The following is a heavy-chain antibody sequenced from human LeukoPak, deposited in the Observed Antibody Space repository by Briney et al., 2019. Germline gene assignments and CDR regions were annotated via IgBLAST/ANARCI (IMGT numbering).Heavy chain of an antibody. CDR2: ITSSSSYI. J-gene: IGHJ4*02. CDR1: GFTFSSYT. V-gene: IGHV3-21*01. Sequence: GGSLRLSCAASGFTFSSYTMNWVRQAPGKGLEWVSSITSSSSYIYYADSVKGRLTISRDNAKNSLYLQMNSLRAEDTAVYFCARDLNYDYIWGSYRPDYFDCWGQGTLVTVSS. CDR3: ARDLNYDYIWGSYRPDYFDC. D-gene: IGHD3-16*02.